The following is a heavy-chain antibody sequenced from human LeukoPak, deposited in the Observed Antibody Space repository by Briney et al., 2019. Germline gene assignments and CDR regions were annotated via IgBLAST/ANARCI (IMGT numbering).Heavy chain of an antibody. CDR2: IYTSGST. CDR1: GGSIGSGSYY. J-gene: IGHJ5*02. V-gene: IGHV4-61*02. Sequence: SETLSLTCTVSGGSIGSGSYYWSWIRQPAGTGLEWIGRIYTSGSTNYNPSLKSRVTISVDTSKNQFSLKLSSVTAADTAVYYCARDGATVVTPDYNWFDPRGQGTLVTVSS. D-gene: IGHD4-23*01. CDR3: ARDGATVVTPDYNWFDP.